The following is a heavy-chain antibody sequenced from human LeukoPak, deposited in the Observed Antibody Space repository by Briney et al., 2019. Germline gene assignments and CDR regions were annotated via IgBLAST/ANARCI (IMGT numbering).Heavy chain of an antibody. Sequence: GESLKISCKGSGYSFTSYWIGWVRQMPGKGLEWMGIIYPGDSDTRYSPSFQGQVTISADKSISTAYLQSSSLKASDTAMYYCARVGDSIAVAAFFDHWGQGTLVNVSS. J-gene: IGHJ4*02. D-gene: IGHD6-19*01. CDR3: ARVGDSIAVAAFFDH. CDR1: GYSFTSYW. CDR2: IYPGDSDT. V-gene: IGHV5-51*01.